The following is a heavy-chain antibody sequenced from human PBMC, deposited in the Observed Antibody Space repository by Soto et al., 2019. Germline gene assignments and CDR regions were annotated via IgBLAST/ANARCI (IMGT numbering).Heavy chain of an antibody. CDR1: GFTFSSYA. J-gene: IGHJ4*02. V-gene: IGHV3-30-3*01. Sequence: GGSLRLSCAASGFTFSSYAMHWVRQAPGKGLEWVAVISYDGSNKYYADSVKGRFTISRDNSKNTLYLQMNSLRAEDTAVYYCARVAIPYDILTGYTLDYWGQGTLVTVSS. CDR3: ARVAIPYDILTGYTLDY. CDR2: ISYDGSNK. D-gene: IGHD3-9*01.